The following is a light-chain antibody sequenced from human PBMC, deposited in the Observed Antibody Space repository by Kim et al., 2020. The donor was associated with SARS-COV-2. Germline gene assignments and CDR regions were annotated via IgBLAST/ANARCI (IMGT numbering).Light chain of an antibody. J-gene: IGLJ3*02. V-gene: IGLV1-40*01. CDR2: GNS. CDR1: SSNIGAGYD. Sequence: QSVLTQPPSVSGAPGQGVTLSCTGSSSNIGAGYDVHWYQQLPGTAPKLLIYGNSNRPSGVPDRFSGSKSGTSASLAITGLQAEDEADYYCQSYDSSLSGWVFGGGTQLTVL. CDR3: QSYDSSLSGWV.